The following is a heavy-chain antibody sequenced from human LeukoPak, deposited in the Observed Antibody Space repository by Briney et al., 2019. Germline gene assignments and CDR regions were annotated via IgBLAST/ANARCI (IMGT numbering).Heavy chain of an antibody. Sequence: GSLRLSCAASGFTFSNYNMNWIRQPPGKGLEWIGYIYYSGSTNYNPSLKSRVTISVDTSKNQFSLKLSSVTAADTAVYYCARDRGYYDSSGYIDYWGQGTLVTVSS. J-gene: IGHJ4*02. CDR3: ARDRGYYDSSGYIDY. V-gene: IGHV4-59*01. D-gene: IGHD3-22*01. CDR1: GFTFSNYN. CDR2: IYYSGST.